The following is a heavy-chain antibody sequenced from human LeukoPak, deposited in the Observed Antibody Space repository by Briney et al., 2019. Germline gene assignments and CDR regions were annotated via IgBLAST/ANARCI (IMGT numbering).Heavy chain of an antibody. J-gene: IGHJ4*02. CDR2: INPNSGGT. V-gene: IGHV1-2*06. CDR1: GYTFTGYY. Sequence: ASVKVSCKASGYTFTGYYMHWVRHAPGQGLEWMGRINPNSGGTNYARKFQGRVTMTRDTSISTAYMELSRLRSDDTAVYYCARDMSPENSQIDYWGQGTLVTVSS. D-gene: IGHD3-10*02. CDR3: ARDMSPENSQIDY.